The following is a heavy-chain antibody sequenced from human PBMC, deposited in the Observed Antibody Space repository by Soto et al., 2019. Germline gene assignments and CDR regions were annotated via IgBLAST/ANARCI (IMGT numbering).Heavy chain of an antibody. V-gene: IGHV4-39*01. CDR1: GGSISSSSYY. Sequence: SETLSLACSVSGGSISSSSYYWRWIRQPTGKGLEWIGSIYYSGSTYYNPSLKSRVTISVDTSKNQFSLKLSSVTAADTAVYYCASIVVVTAIYYYGMDVWGQGTTVTVSS. J-gene: IGHJ6*02. D-gene: IGHD2-21*02. CDR2: IYYSGST. CDR3: ASIVVVTAIYYYGMDV.